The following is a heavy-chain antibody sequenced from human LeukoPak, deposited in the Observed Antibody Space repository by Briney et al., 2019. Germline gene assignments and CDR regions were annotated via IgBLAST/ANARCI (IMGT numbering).Heavy chain of an antibody. D-gene: IGHD6-25*01. V-gene: IGHV1-69*05. CDR1: GGTFSNYA. CDR3: LRRQALRGRHRAFDP. Sequence: AASVKVSCKASGGTFSNYAISWVRQAPGQGLEWLGGIIPMFGTAKYTQKFQGRVTITTDESTTTAYMELISLRFEDTAVYYCLRRQALRGRHRAFDPWGQGTLVIVTS. CDR2: IIPMFGTA. J-gene: IGHJ5*02.